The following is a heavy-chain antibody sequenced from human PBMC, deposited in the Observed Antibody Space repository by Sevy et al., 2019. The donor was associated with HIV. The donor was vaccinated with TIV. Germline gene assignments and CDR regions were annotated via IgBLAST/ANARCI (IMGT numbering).Heavy chain of an antibody. D-gene: IGHD3-22*01. J-gene: IGHJ5*02. Sequence: GGSLRLSCAASGFTFSSYWMSWVRQAPGKGLEWVANIKQDGSEKYYVDSVKGRFTISRDNAKNSLYLQMNSLRAEDTAVYYCARDQGYYDSSGYYLAWGQGTLVTVSS. CDR3: ARDQGYYDSSGYYLA. V-gene: IGHV3-7*01. CDR1: GFTFSSYW. CDR2: IKQDGSEK.